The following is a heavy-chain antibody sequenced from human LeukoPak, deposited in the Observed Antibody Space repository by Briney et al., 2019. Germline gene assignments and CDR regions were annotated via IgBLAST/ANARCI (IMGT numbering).Heavy chain of an antibody. D-gene: IGHD3-3*01. J-gene: IGHJ6*02. CDR1: GFTFSSSG. Sequence: GGSLRLSCAASGFTFSSSGMHWVRQAPGKGLEWVAVISYDGSTKCYAASVKGRFTISSDNSKNTLYLQMNSLRAEDTAGHYCAKYDFWSGYGIDVWGQGTTVTVSS. V-gene: IGHV3-30*18. CDR2: ISYDGSTK. CDR3: AKYDFWSGYGIDV.